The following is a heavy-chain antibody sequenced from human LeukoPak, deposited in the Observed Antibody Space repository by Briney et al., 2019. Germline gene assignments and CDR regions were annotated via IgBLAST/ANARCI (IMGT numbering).Heavy chain of an antibody. Sequence: GGSLRLSCAVSGFSPSDSYMTWIRQAPGKGLEWLAYISGDGRDIYSAASVKSRFTISMDNSKNSLYLQMNSLSPDDTALYYCALHPRSLLHWGHGTLVTVSS. D-gene: IGHD4-23*01. V-gene: IGHV3-11*01. J-gene: IGHJ4*01. CDR3: ALHPRSLLH. CDR2: ISGDGRDI. CDR1: GFSPSDSY.